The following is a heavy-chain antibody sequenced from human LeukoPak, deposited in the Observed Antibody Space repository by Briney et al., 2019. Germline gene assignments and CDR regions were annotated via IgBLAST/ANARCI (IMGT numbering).Heavy chain of an antibody. CDR1: GYTFTSYG. J-gene: IGHJ5*02. CDR2: ISAYNGNT. Sequence: ASVKVSCEASGYTFTSYGISWVRQAPGQGLEWMGWISAYNGNTNYAQKLQGRVTMTTDTSTSTAYMELRSLRSDDTAVYYCARFHYNPNWFDPWGQGTLVTVSS. CDR3: ARFHYNPNWFDP. D-gene: IGHD3-10*01. V-gene: IGHV1-18*01.